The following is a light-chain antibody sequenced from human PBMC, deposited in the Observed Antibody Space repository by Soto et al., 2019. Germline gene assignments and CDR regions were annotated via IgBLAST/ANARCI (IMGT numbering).Light chain of an antibody. J-gene: IGKJ1*01. CDR2: AAS. CDR3: QNYNGAPWT. Sequence: DIQMTQSPSSLSASVGDRVTITCRASQGISNYLVWYQQKPGKVPKLLIYAASTLQSGVPSRFSGSGSGTDFTLIISSLQPEDVATYYCQNYNGAPWTFGQGTKVEIK. V-gene: IGKV1-27*01. CDR1: QGISNY.